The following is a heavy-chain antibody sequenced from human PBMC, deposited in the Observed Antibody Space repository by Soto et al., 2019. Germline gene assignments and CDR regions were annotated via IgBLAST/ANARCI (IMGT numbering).Heavy chain of an antibody. J-gene: IGHJ4*02. D-gene: IGHD2-8*01. Sequence: PGGSLRLSCAASRFSFSDYAMSWVRQAPGKGLEWVSAISGSGGSTYSADSVEGRFTISRDNSKNTLYLQMNSLRAEDTAVYYCAKDRGGVLAPSYFDYWGQGALVTVSS. CDR3: AKDRGGVLAPSYFDY. V-gene: IGHV3-23*01. CDR1: RFSFSDYA. CDR2: ISGSGGST.